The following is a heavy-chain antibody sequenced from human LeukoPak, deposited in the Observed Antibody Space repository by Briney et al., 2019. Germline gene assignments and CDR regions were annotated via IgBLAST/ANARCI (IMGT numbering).Heavy chain of an antibody. J-gene: IGHJ3*02. CDR3: AREREYSSSSTGDALDI. CDR2: IYHSGST. D-gene: IGHD6-13*01. V-gene: IGHV4-4*02. Sequence: SETLSLTCAVPGGSISSSNWWSWVRPPPGKGLEWIGEIYHSGSTNYNPSLKSRVTISVDKSKNQFSLKLSSVTAADTAVYYCAREREYSSSSTGDALDIWGQGTMVTVSS. CDR1: GGSISSSNW.